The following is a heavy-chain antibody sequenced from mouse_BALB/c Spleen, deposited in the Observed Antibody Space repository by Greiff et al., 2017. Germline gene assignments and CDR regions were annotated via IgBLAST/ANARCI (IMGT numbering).Heavy chain of an antibody. CDR2: ISYSGST. V-gene: IGHV3-2*02. CDR1: GYSITSDYA. J-gene: IGHJ2*01. CDR3: AELGGLDY. Sequence: VQLKESGPGLVKPSQSLSLTCTVTGYSITSDYAWNWIRQFPGNKLEWMGYISYSGSTSYNPSLKSRISITRDTSKNQFFLQLNSVTTEDTATYYCAELGGLDYWGQGTTLTVSS. D-gene: IGHD4-1*01.